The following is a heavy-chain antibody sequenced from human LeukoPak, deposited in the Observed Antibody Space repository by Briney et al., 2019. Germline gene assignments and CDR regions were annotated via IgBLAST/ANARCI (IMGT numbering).Heavy chain of an antibody. CDR3: AKPRIVVVIHDAFDI. Sequence: PSGTLSLTCAVSGGSISSSNWWSWVRQPPGKGLEWVSAISGSGGSTYYADSVKGRFTISRDNSKNTLYLQMNSLRAEDTAVYYCAKPRIVVVIHDAFDIWGQGTMVTVSS. D-gene: IGHD3-22*01. CDR2: ISGSGGST. V-gene: IGHV3-23*01. J-gene: IGHJ3*02. CDR1: GGSISSSN.